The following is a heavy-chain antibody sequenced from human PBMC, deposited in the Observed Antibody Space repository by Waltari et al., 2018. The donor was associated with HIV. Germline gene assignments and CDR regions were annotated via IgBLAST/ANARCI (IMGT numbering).Heavy chain of an antibody. CDR3: ATGFVPGY. Sequence: EVQLVESGGGLVQPGESLRLSCTASGFSFSTSWMSWVRQSPGKGLEWVANMKEDGSEKRYAHSVKDRFIIARDNAMNSLYLQMNSLRAEDTAVYYCATGFVPGYWGQGTLVTVSS. V-gene: IGHV3-7*01. D-gene: IGHD3-10*01. CDR2: MKEDGSEK. CDR1: GFSFSTSW. J-gene: IGHJ4*02.